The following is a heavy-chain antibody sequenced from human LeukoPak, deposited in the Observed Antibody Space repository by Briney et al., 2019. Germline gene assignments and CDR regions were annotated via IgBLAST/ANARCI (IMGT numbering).Heavy chain of an antibody. CDR3: AVYYYDSSSRGYFDY. CDR1: GFTFSSYV. J-gene: IGHJ4*02. V-gene: IGHV3-23*01. D-gene: IGHD3-22*01. Sequence: GGSLRLSCAASGFTFSSYVMSWVRQAPGKGLEWVSAISGSGGSTYYADSVKGRFTISRDNSKNTLYLQMNSLRAEDTAVYYCAVYYYDSSSRGYFDYWGQGTLVTVSS. CDR2: ISGSGGST.